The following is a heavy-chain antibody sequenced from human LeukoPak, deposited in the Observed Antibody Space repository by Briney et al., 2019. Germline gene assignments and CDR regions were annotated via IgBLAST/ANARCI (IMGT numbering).Heavy chain of an antibody. V-gene: IGHV1-2*02. CDR1: GYTFTGYY. J-gene: IGHJ4*02. D-gene: IGHD3-3*01. Sequence: ASVKVSCKASGYTFTGYYMHWVRQAPGQGLEWMGWINPNSGGTNYAQKFQGRGTMTRDTSISTAYMELSRLRADDTAVYYCAGSYDCWSGIDYWGQGTLVSVSS. CDR2: INPNSGGT. CDR3: AGSYDCWSGIDY.